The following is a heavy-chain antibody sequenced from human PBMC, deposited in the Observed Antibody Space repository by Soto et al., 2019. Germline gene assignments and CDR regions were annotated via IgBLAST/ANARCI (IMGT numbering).Heavy chain of an antibody. Sequence: GGSLRLSCNVSGFTFGNYYMSWIRQAPGKGLESISYISSRGVTIYYADSVKGRFTVSRDNAKNSLFLQMDSLRAEDTAVYYCARVTASGWFVNGRDYFDHWGQGTLVTVSS. CDR2: ISSRGVTI. CDR3: ARVTASGWFVNGRDYFDH. D-gene: IGHD6-19*01. CDR1: GFTFGNYY. J-gene: IGHJ4*02. V-gene: IGHV3-11*01.